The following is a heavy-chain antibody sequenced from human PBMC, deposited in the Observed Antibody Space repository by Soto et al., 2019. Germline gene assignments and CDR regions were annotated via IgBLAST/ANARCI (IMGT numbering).Heavy chain of an antibody. CDR3: AGAPPSIDAFDI. J-gene: IGHJ3*02. CDR1: GGTFSSYA. V-gene: IGHV1-69*13. Sequence: ASVKVSCKASGGTFSSYAISWVRQAPGQGLEWMGGIIPIFGTANYAQKFQGRVTITADESTSTAYMELSSLRSEDTAVYYCAGAPPSIDAFDIWGQGTMVTVSS. CDR2: IIPIFGTA.